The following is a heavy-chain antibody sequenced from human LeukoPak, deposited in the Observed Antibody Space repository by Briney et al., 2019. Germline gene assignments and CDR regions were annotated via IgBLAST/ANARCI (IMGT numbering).Heavy chain of an antibody. J-gene: IGHJ5*02. Sequence: GGSLRLSCAASGFTFSHYGMTWVRQAPGKGLEWVANIKQDGSEKYYVDSVKGRFTISRDNAKNSLYLQMNSLRAEDTAVYYCARGYDFWSGYLFDPWGQGTLVTVSS. CDR2: IKQDGSEK. CDR3: ARGYDFWSGYLFDP. CDR1: GFTFSHYG. D-gene: IGHD3-3*01. V-gene: IGHV3-7*01.